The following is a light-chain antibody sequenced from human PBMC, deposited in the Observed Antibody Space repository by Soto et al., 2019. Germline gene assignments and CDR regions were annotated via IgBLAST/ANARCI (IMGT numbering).Light chain of an antibody. V-gene: IGKV3-11*01. CDR1: RNGATF. Sequence: LSLSPWARSTLSCKVCRNGATFLAGYQLKPGQAPSLVIYDASNRAAGIPDRLSGSGSGTDVTLTISCLVPEDFALYDCLPVNNWPPWRFGQGAMVDVK. J-gene: IGKJ1*01. CDR3: LPVNNWPPWR. CDR2: DAS.